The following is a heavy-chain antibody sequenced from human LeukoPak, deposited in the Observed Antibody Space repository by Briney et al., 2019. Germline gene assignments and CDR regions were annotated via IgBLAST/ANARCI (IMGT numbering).Heavy chain of an antibody. V-gene: IGHV3-30*04. CDR2: ISYDGSNK. Sequence: PGRSLRLSCAVSGFTLNTYAMHWVRQAPGKGLEWVAVISYDGSNKYYADSVKGRFTISRDNSKNTLYLQMNSLREEDTAVYYCARDRGVYSRTLEDWGQGTLVTVSS. CDR3: ARDRGVYSRTLED. CDR1: GFTLNTYA. J-gene: IGHJ4*02. D-gene: IGHD6-13*01.